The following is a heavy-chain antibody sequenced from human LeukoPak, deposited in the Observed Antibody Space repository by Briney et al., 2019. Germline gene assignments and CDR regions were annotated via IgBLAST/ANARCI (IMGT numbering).Heavy chain of an antibody. D-gene: IGHD3-22*01. CDR1: GFTLSSYA. CDR2: ISSNGGST. Sequence: GGSLRLSCAASGFTLSSYAMHWVRQAPGEGLEYVSAISSNGGSTYYANSVKGRFTISRDNSKNTLYLQMGSLRAEDMAVYYCARVPHYYDSSGYFSVPYFDYWGQGTLVTVSS. V-gene: IGHV3-64*01. J-gene: IGHJ4*02. CDR3: ARVPHYYDSSGYFSVPYFDY.